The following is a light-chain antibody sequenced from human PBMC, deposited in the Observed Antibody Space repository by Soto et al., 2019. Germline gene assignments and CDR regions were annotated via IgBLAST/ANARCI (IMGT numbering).Light chain of an antibody. V-gene: IGLV2-14*01. J-gene: IGLJ2*01. CDR3: SSYTSSSTLVV. CDR1: SSDIGGYNY. Sequence: QSALTQPASVSGSPGQSITISCTGTSSDIGGYNYVSWYQQRPGEAPKLMIYEVDYRPSGVSNRFSGSKSGNTASLTISGLQADDEADYYCSSYTSSSTLVVFGGGTKLTVL. CDR2: EVD.